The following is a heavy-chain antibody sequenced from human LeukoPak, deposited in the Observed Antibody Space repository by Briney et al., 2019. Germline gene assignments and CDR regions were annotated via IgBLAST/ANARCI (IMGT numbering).Heavy chain of an antibody. D-gene: IGHD6-13*01. V-gene: IGHV3-7*03. CDR3: ARHPNSNWDY. CDR1: GFTFRNYW. Sequence: GGSLRLSCAASGFTFRNYWMSGVRQVPGKGLEWVVNINEGGNEKNYVDSVKGRFTASRDNAQNSLYLQMNSLRVEDTAVYYCARHPNSNWDYWGQGTLVTVSS. J-gene: IGHJ4*02. CDR2: INEGGNEK.